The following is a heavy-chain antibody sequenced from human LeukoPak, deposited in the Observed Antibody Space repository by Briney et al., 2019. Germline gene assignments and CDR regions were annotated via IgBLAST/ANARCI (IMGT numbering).Heavy chain of an antibody. V-gene: IGHV3-23*01. Sequence: GGSLRLSCASSGFTFSSCGMSWVRQAPGKGLEWVSTISGSGGSTYYADSVRGRFTISRDNSKNMLYVQMRSLRAEDTAVYYCAKDVLFVLVTGDDAFDIWGQGTMVTVSS. CDR1: GFTFSSCG. J-gene: IGHJ3*02. D-gene: IGHD2-21*02. CDR2: ISGSGGST. CDR3: AKDVLFVLVTGDDAFDI.